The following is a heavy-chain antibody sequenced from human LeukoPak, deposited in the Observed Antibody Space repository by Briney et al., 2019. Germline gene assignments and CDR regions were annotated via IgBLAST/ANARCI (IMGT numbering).Heavy chain of an antibody. CDR1: GFTLSSYA. CDR2: ISGSGGST. J-gene: IGHJ3*02. V-gene: IGHV3-23*01. CDR3: AKDTGGYYYDSNDAFDI. Sequence: GGSLRLSCAASGFTLSSYAMSWVRQAPGKGLEWVSAISGSGGSTYYADSVKGRFTISRDNSKNTLYLQMNSLRAEDTAVYYCAKDTGGYYYDSNDAFDIWGQGTMVTVSS. D-gene: IGHD3-22*01.